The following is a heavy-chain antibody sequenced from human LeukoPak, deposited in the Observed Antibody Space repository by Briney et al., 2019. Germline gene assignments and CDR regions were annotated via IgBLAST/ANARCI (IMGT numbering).Heavy chain of an antibody. CDR3: ARDVTISGNNWFDP. V-gene: IGHV3-33*01. D-gene: IGHD5-24*01. Sequence: GRSLRLSCAASGFTFSSYGIHWVRQAPGKGLEWVAFISYDGSDKSCADSVMGRFTISRDNSKNMLYLQMSSLRAEDTAVFYCARDVTISGNNWFDPWGQGTLVTVSS. CDR2: ISYDGSDK. J-gene: IGHJ5*02. CDR1: GFTFSSYG.